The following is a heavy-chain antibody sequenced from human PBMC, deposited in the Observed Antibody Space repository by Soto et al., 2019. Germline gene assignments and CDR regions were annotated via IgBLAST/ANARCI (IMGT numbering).Heavy chain of an antibody. CDR1: GGSISSGGYY. D-gene: IGHD3-10*01. V-gene: IGHV4-31*03. CDR2: IYYSGST. Sequence: SETLSLTCTVSGGSISSGGYYWSWIRQHPGKGLEWIGYIYYSGSTYYNPSLKSRVTISVDTSKDQFSLKLSSVTAADTAVYYCARGLWFGARYYYYGMDVWGQGTTVTVSS. J-gene: IGHJ6*02. CDR3: ARGLWFGARYYYYGMDV.